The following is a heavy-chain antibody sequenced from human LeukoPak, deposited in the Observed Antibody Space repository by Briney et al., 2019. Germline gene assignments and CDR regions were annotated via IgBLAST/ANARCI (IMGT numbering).Heavy chain of an antibody. D-gene: IGHD4-17*01. J-gene: IGHJ4*02. CDR1: GGSISSYY. Sequence: SETLSLTCTVSGGSISSYYWSWIRQPAGKGLEWIGRIYTSGSTNYNPSLKSRVTMSVDTSKNQFSLKLSSVTAADTAVYYCARDMGMTTVTQRDYWGQGTLVTVSS. V-gene: IGHV4-4*07. CDR3: ARDMGMTTVTQRDY. CDR2: IYTSGST.